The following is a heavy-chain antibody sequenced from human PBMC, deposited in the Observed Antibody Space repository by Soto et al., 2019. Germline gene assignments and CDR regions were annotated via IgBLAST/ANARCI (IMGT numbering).Heavy chain of an antibody. J-gene: IGHJ6*02. CDR2: IDPSDSYT. V-gene: IGHV5-10-1*01. D-gene: IGHD6-6*01. Sequence: GESLKISCKGSGYSFTSYWISWVRQMPGKGLEWMGRIDPSDSYTNYSPSFQGHVTISADKSISTAYLQWSSLKASDTAMYYCASLSLVGSSRPDYYYYYGMDVWGQGTTVTASS. CDR1: GYSFTSYW. CDR3: ASLSLVGSSRPDYYYYYGMDV.